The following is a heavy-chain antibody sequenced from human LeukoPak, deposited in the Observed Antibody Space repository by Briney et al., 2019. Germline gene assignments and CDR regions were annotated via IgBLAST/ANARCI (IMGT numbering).Heavy chain of an antibody. V-gene: IGHV3-23*01. CDR1: GFTYGSCA. D-gene: IGHD3-3*01. Sequence: PGGSLRLSCAACGFTYGSCAMSWVRQAPGKGLEWVSSISGSGGSTYYADSVKGGFTISRDNSKNTLYLQMNSLRPEDTAVYYCATRILPYSYCMDVWGKGATVTVSS. J-gene: IGHJ6*04. CDR2: ISGSGGST. CDR3: ATRILPYSYCMDV.